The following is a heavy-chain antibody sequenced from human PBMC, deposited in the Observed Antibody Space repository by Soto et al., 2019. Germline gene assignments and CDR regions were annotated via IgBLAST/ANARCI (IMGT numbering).Heavy chain of an antibody. V-gene: IGHV3-30*18. CDR3: AKMDGMATITSVDY. D-gene: IGHD5-12*01. Sequence: PGGSLILPCAAAGFTLSSYGMHWVRQAPGKGLEWVAVTSYDGSNKYYADSVKGRFTISRDNSKNTLYLQMNSLRAEDTAVYYCAKMDGMATITSVDYWGQGTLVTVSS. J-gene: IGHJ4*02. CDR2: TSYDGSNK. CDR1: GFTLSSYG.